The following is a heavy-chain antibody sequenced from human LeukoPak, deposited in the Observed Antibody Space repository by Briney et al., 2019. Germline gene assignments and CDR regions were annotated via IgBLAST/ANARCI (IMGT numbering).Heavy chain of an antibody. J-gene: IGHJ6*02. CDR3: ARCGTPNNYHYYGLDV. Sequence: PGGSLRLSCAASGFTFSSYGMHWVRQAPGKGLEWVAVIWYDGSNKYYADSVKGRFTISRDNSKNTLYLQMNSLRAEDTAVYYCARCGTPNNYHYYGLDVWGQGTTVTVSS. V-gene: IGHV3-33*01. CDR1: GFTFSSYG. CDR2: IWYDGSNK. D-gene: IGHD5-24*01.